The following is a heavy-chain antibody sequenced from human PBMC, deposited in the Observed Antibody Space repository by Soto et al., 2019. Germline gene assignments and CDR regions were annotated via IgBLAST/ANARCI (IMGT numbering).Heavy chain of an antibody. J-gene: IGHJ4*02. Sequence: GGSLRLSCVASGFTFSNYAMTWVRQAPGKGLEWVSTITSSYTYYADSVKGRFTISRDDSKNTLYLQMNSLRAEDTAVYYCAKSSSAYSEWGQGTLVTVSS. V-gene: IGHV3-23*01. CDR2: ITSSYT. D-gene: IGHD3-22*01. CDR3: AKSSSAYSE. CDR1: GFTFSNYA.